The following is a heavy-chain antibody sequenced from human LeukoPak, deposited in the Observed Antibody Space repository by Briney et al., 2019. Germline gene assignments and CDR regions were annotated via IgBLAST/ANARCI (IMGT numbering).Heavy chain of an antibody. V-gene: IGHV1-46*01. Sequence: ASVKVSCKASGYTFTSYYMHWVRQAPGQGLEWMGIINPSGGSTSYAQKFQGRVTMTRDTSTSTVYVELSSLRSEDTAVYYCAGAHPGTYYDSSGYYDYWGQGTLVTVSS. CDR2: INPSGGST. CDR3: AGAHPGTYYDSSGYYDY. CDR1: GYTFTSYY. J-gene: IGHJ4*02. D-gene: IGHD3-22*01.